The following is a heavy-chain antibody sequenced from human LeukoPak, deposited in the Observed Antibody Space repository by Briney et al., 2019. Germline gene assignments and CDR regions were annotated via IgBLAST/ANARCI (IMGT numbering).Heavy chain of an antibody. V-gene: IGHV4-34*01. Sequence: SETLSLTCAVYGGSFSGYYWTWIRQPPGRGLEWIGEINHSGSANYNPSLKSRVTISVDTSKSQFSLKLNSVTAADTAMYYCARGRDPYWGQGTLVTVSS. CDR3: ARGRDPY. CDR1: GGSFSGYY. CDR2: INHSGSA. J-gene: IGHJ4*02. D-gene: IGHD5-24*01.